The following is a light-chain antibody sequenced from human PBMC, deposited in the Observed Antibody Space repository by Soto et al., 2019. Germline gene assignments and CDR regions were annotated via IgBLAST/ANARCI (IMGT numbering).Light chain of an antibody. CDR3: QQYDSSRT. CDR1: QSVSSSY. CDR2: GAS. V-gene: IGKV3-20*01. Sequence: EIVLTQSPGTLSFAPGERATRSCRARQSVSSSYLAWYQQKPGQAPRLLIYGASSRATGIPDRFSGSGSGTDFTLTISRLEPEGFAVYYCQQYDSSRTFRQGTKVEI. J-gene: IGKJ1*01.